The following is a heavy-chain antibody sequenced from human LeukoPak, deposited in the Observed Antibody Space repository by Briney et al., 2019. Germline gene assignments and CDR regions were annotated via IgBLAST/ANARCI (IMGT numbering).Heavy chain of an antibody. V-gene: IGHV1-8*03. Sequence: EASVKVSCKASGYTFTSYDINWVRQAPGQGVEWMGWMNPNSGNTDYTQKFQGRVTITRNTSILTAYIQLSSLRSEHTAVYYCARDPLWFGTKFVYWGQGTLLTVSS. D-gene: IGHD3-10*01. J-gene: IGHJ4*02. CDR1: GYTFTSYD. CDR2: MNPNSGNT. CDR3: ARDPLWFGTKFVY.